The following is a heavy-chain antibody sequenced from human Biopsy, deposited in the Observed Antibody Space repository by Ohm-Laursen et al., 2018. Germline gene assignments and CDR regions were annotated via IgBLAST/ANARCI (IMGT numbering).Heavy chain of an antibody. CDR1: GFTFSNYY. D-gene: IGHD3-10*01. V-gene: IGHV3-74*01. J-gene: IGHJ6*02. CDR3: ASLGLVWFGELLSVPFGMDV. Sequence: SLRLSCAASGFTFSNYYMHWVRQAPGKGLLWVSRIKRDGTTTDYAESVKGRFTISRDNAKNTLYPQMNSLRAEDTAVYFCASLGLVWFGELLSVPFGMDVWGQGTTVTVSS. CDR2: IKRDGTTT.